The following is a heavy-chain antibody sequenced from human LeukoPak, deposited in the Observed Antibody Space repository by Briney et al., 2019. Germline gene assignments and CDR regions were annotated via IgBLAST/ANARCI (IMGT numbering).Heavy chain of an antibody. Sequence: SETLSLTCTVSGGSISSGSYYWSWIRQPAGKGLEWIGRIYTSGSTNYNPSLNRRVTISVDTSKNQFSLKLSSVTAADTAVYYCARSVVVPAAGYDYWGQGTLVTVSS. J-gene: IGHJ4*02. CDR1: GGSISSGSYY. CDR3: ARSVVVPAAGYDY. D-gene: IGHD2-2*01. CDR2: IYTSGST. V-gene: IGHV4-61*02.